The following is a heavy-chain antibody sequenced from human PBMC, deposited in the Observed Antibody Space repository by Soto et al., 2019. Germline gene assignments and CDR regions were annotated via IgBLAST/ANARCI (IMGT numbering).Heavy chain of an antibody. CDR2: ISGSGGST. Sequence: EVQLLEPGGGLVQPGGSLRLSCAASGFTFSSYAMSWVRQSPGKGLEWVSAISGSGGSTYYADSVKGRFTISRDNSKNTLYLQMNSLRAEDTAVYYCAQVRVGATGGAFGYWGQGTLVTVSS. D-gene: IGHD1-26*01. CDR1: GFTFSSYA. V-gene: IGHV3-23*01. J-gene: IGHJ4*02. CDR3: AQVRVGATGGAFGY.